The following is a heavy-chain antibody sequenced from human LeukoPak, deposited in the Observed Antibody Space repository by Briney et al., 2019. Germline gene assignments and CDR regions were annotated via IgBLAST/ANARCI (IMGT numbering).Heavy chain of an antibody. CDR3: ARVHGDFYFDY. CDR1: GGSVSSGSYY. D-gene: IGHD4-17*01. CDR2: IYYSGST. V-gene: IGHV4-30-4*08. J-gene: IGHJ4*02. Sequence: SETLSLTCTVSGGSVSSGSYYWSWIRQPPGKGLEWIGYIYYSGSTYYNPSLKSRVTISVDTSKNQFSLKLNSVTAADTAVYYCARVHGDFYFDYWGQGTLVTVSS.